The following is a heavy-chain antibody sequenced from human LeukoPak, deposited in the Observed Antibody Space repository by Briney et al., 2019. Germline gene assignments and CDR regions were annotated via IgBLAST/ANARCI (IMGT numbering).Heavy chain of an antibody. Sequence: GGSLRLSCAASGFTFSSYSMNWVRQAPGKGLEWVSSISSSSAYIYHAGSVKGRFTISRDDAKNSLYLQMNSLRAEDTAVYYCAGGYCSGGSCYDYFDYWGQGTLVTVSS. V-gene: IGHV3-21*01. CDR1: GFTFSSYS. J-gene: IGHJ4*02. CDR2: ISSSSAYI. CDR3: AGGYCSGGSCYDYFDY. D-gene: IGHD2-15*01.